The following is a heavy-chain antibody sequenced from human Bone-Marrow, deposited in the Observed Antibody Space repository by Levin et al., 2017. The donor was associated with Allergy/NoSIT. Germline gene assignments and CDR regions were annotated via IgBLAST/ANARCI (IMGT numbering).Heavy chain of an antibody. J-gene: IGHJ5*02. CDR2: ISPNSGGT. V-gene: IGHV1-2*02. CDR1: GYTFTGYV. CDR3: ARVAEEGP. Sequence: ASVKVSCKTSGYTFTGYVLHWVRQAPGQGLEWMGYISPNSGGTNYDQRFQGRVTMTRDTSIDTAYMELSRLTSDDTAVYYCARVAEEGPWGQGTLVTVSS.